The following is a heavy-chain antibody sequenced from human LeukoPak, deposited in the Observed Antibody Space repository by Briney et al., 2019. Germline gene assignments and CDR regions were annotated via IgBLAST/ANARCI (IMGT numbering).Heavy chain of an antibody. J-gene: IGHJ4*02. CDR2: MNPSSGNT. V-gene: IGHV1-8*01. D-gene: IGHD3-9*01. CDR1: GYTFTSYD. Sequence: GASVKVSCKASGYTFTSYDINWVRQATGQGLEWMGWMNPSSGNTGYAQKFQGRVTMTRNTSISTAYMELSSLRSDDTAVYYCARDLLRYFDWLTMAGYWGQGTLVSVSS. CDR3: ARDLLRYFDWLTMAGY.